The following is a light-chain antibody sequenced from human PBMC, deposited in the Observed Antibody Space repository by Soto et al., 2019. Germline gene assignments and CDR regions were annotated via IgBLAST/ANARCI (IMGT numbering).Light chain of an antibody. CDR2: DAS. CDR3: QQYDFLVT. J-gene: IGKJ5*01. Sequence: DIQMTQSPSSLSASVGDRVTITCQASQDINNYLNWYQQKPGKAPELLIYDASNLQTGVPTRFSGSGSGKHFTFTINSLQPEDIATYFCQQYDFLVTFGQGTRLEIK. V-gene: IGKV1-33*01. CDR1: QDINNY.